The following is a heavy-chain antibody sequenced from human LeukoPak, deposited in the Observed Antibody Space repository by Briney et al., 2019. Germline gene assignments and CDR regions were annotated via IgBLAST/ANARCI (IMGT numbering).Heavy chain of an antibody. V-gene: IGHV1-18*01. CDR1: GYTFTSYG. CDR2: ISAYNGNT. D-gene: IGHD2-2*01. CDR3: ARGYCSNNSCFFDY. J-gene: IGHJ4*02. Sequence: GASVKVSCKASGYTFTSYGISWVRQAPGQGLEWMGWISAYNGNTNYAQKLQGRVTMTTDTSTSTAYMELRSLRSDDTAMYYCARGYCSNNSCFFDYWGQGTLVTVSS.